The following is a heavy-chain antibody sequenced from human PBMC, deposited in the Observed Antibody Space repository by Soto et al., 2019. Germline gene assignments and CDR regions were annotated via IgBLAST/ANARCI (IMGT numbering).Heavy chain of an antibody. CDR1: GGSISSGDYY. V-gene: IGHV4-30-4*01. Sequence: SETLSLTCTVSGGSISSGDYYWSWIRQPPGKGLEWIGYIYYSGSTYYNPSLKSRVTISVDTSKNQFSLKLSSVAAADTAVYYCATGAATTPFDYWGQGTLVTVSS. J-gene: IGHJ4*02. CDR3: ATGAATTPFDY. CDR2: IYYSGST. D-gene: IGHD2-15*01.